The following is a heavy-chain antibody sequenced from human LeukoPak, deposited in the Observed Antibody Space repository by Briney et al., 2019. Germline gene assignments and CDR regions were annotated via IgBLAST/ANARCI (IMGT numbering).Heavy chain of an antibody. Sequence: GGSLRLSCAASGFTFSNHGMNWVRQAPGKGLEWVSGISPGGDITYYADSVQGWFTISRDNSKNTVYLQMNSLRAEDTAVYYCAKRSGGSGRAPTDYWGQGTLVTVSS. V-gene: IGHV3-23*01. D-gene: IGHD3-10*01. CDR1: GFTFSNHG. CDR3: AKRSGGSGRAPTDY. CDR2: ISPGGDIT. J-gene: IGHJ4*02.